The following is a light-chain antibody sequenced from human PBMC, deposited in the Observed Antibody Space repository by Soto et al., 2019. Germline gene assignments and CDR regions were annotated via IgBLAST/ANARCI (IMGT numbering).Light chain of an antibody. CDR3: QQCGSSST. CDR1: QTFSNSF. V-gene: IGKV3-20*01. CDR2: GAS. J-gene: IGKJ5*01. Sequence: EIVLTQSPASLSVSPGETATLSCRASQTFSNSFLSWFQQIPGQAPRLLIYGASMTATGIPDRLSGSGSGTDFTLPISRLEPEDFAVYYCQQCGSSSTFGQGTRLEIK.